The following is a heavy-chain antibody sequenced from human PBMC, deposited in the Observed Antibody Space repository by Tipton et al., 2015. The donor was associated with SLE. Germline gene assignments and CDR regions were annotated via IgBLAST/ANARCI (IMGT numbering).Heavy chain of an antibody. CDR3: ARGNGLLVDY. CDR1: GVSISSGYY. J-gene: IGHJ4*02. Sequence: TLSLTCSVSGVSISSGYYWVWLRQSAGKGLEWIGRVSPSGATYYNPSLKSRVSLSVDTSQREFSLSLASLTAADTAVYYCARGNGLLVDYWGQGTLVTVSS. D-gene: IGHD2/OR15-2a*01. V-gene: IGHV4-38-2*02. CDR2: VSPSGAT.